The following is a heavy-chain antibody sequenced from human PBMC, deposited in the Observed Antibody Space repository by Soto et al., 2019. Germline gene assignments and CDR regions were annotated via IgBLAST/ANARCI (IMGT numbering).Heavy chain of an antibody. V-gene: IGHV4-31*03. CDR1: GDSISSAGYY. CDR2: IYYSGTT. Sequence: QVQLQESGPGLVKPSQTLSLTCTVSGDSISSAGYYWSWIRQHPGKGLEWIGYIYYSGTTYYNPSLKSRLTISLDTSKNQFSLKLSSVTAADTAVYYCARGPWRGHLGTHWGQGTLVTVSS. J-gene: IGHJ4*02. CDR3: ARGPWRGHLGTH. D-gene: IGHD1-1*01.